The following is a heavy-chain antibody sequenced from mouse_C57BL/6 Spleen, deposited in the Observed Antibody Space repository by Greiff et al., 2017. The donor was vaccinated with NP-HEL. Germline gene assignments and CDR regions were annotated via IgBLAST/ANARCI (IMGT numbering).Heavy chain of an antibody. CDR2: INYDGSST. D-gene: IGHD6-1*01. CDR1: GFTFSDYY. Sequence: EVKLVESEGGLVQPGSSMKLSCTASGFTFSDYYMAWVRQVPEKGLEWVANINYDGSSTYYLDSLKSRFIISRDNAKNILYLQMSSLKSEDTATYYCAASRAGFAYWGQGTLVTVSA. J-gene: IGHJ3*01. V-gene: IGHV5-16*01. CDR3: AASRAGFAY.